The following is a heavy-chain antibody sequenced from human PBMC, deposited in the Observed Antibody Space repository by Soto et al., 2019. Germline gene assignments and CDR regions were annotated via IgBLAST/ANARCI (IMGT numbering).Heavy chain of an antibody. Sequence: GESLKISCKGTGYRFASYWIAWVRQMPGKGLEWMGIIYPGDSDTRYSPSFQGLVTMSVDKSSNTAYLQWSSLKASDTAIYYCARQGSSGYYYYGMDVWGQGTTVTVSS. CDR2: IYPGDSDT. D-gene: IGHD6-6*01. CDR1: GYRFASYW. CDR3: ARQGSSGYYYYGMDV. V-gene: IGHV5-51*01. J-gene: IGHJ6*02.